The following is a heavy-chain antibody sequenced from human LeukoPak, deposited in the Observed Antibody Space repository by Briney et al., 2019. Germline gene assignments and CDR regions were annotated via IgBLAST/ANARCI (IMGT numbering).Heavy chain of an antibody. D-gene: IGHD3-3*01. V-gene: IGHV3-48*04. CDR2: ISSSSSTI. J-gene: IGHJ4*02. Sequence: PGGSLRLSCAASGFTFSSYSMNWVRQAPGKGLEWVSYISSSSSTIYYADSVKGRFTISRDNAKNSLYLQMNSLRAEDTAVYYCAKVRTGRYDLWSGYLDYWGQGTLVTVSS. CDR3: AKVRTGRYDLWSGYLDY. CDR1: GFTFSSYS.